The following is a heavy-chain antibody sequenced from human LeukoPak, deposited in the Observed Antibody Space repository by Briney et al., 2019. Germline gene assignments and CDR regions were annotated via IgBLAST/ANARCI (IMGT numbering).Heavy chain of an antibody. J-gene: IGHJ4*02. V-gene: IGHV4-39*01. CDR3: ARFSLLGYCSSTSCHPGGYFDY. CDR2: IYYSGST. Sequence: SETLSLTCTVSGGSISSSSYYWGWIRQPPGEGLEWIGSIYYSGSTYYNPSLKSRVTISVDTSKNQFSLKLSSVTAADTAVYYCARFSLLGYCSSTSCHPGGYFDYWGQGTLVTVSS. D-gene: IGHD2-2*01. CDR1: GGSISSSSYY.